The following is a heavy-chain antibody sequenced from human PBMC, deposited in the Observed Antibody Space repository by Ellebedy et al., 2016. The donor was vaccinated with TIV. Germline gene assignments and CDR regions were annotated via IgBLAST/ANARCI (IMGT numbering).Heavy chain of an antibody. Sequence: SETLSLXXTVSGGSISSGGYYWSWIRQPAGKGLEWIGRIYTSGSTNYNPSLKSRVTMSVDTSKNQFSLKLSSVTAADTAVYYCARGGCSSTSCYYYYYMDVWGKGTTVTVSS. V-gene: IGHV4-61*02. D-gene: IGHD2-2*01. CDR2: IYTSGST. J-gene: IGHJ6*03. CDR1: GGSISSGGYY. CDR3: ARGGCSSTSCYYYYYMDV.